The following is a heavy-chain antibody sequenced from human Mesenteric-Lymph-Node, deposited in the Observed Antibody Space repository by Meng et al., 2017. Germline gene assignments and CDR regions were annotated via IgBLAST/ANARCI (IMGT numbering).Heavy chain of an antibody. V-gene: IGHV4-31*03. J-gene: IGHJ4*02. CDR1: GGSISSGGYY. Sequence: SETLSLTCTVSGGSISSGGYYWSWIRQHPGKGLEWIGYIYYSGSTYYNPSLKSRVTISVDTSKNQFSLKLSSVTAADTAVYYCARVSRGYMNYYGSGSYDLVEGMLAYWGQGTLVTVSS. D-gene: IGHD3-10*01. CDR2: IYYSGST. CDR3: ARVSRGYMNYYGSGSYDLVEGMLAY.